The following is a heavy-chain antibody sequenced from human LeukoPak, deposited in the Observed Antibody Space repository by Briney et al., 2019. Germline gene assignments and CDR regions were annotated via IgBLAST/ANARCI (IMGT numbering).Heavy chain of an antibody. CDR3: AREVVVAATQYYYYGMDV. V-gene: IGHV3-7*05. CDR1: GFTFSSYW. Sequence: TGGSLRLSCAASGFTFSSYWMSWVRQAPGKGLEWVANIKQDGSEKYYVDSVKGRFTISRDNAKNSLYLQMNSLRAEDTAVYYCAREVVVAATQYYYYGMDVWGQGTTVTVSS. J-gene: IGHJ6*02. D-gene: IGHD2-15*01. CDR2: IKQDGSEK.